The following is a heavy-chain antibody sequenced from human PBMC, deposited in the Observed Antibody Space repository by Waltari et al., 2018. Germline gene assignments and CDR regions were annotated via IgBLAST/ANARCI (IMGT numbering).Heavy chain of an antibody. CDR3: ARAVPVVVTPKGNAFDI. D-gene: IGHD2-21*02. Sequence: QVQLQESGPGLVKPSQTLSLTCTVSGGSISSGDYYWSWIRQPPGKGLEWIWYIYYSGSTYYNPSLKSRVTISVDTSKNQFSLKLSSVTAADTAVYYCARAVPVVVTPKGNAFDIWGQGTMVTVSS. J-gene: IGHJ3*02. CDR2: IYYSGST. V-gene: IGHV4-30-4*08. CDR1: GGSISSGDYY.